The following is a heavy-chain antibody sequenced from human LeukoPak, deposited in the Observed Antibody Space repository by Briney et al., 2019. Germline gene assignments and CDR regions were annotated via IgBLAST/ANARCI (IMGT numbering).Heavy chain of an antibody. CDR2: ISAYNGDT. D-gene: IGHD2-15*01. J-gene: IGHJ6*02. Sequence: ASVKVSCKTSGYTXTSYGISWVRQAPGQGLEWMGWISAYNGDTSSAQKVQGRVTMTTDTSTSTAYMELRSLRSDDTAVYYCARQVLIAGGRYGMDVWGQGTTVTVSS. CDR3: ARQVLIAGGRYGMDV. V-gene: IGHV1-18*01. CDR1: GYTXTSYG.